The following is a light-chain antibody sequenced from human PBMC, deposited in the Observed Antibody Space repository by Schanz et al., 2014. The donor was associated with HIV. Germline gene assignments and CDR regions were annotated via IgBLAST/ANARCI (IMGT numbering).Light chain of an antibody. CDR1: QSVSSN. J-gene: IGKJ1*01. Sequence: EIVMTQSPATLSVSPGERATLSCRASQSVSSNLAWYQQKPGQAPRLLVYGASSRAAGIPDRFSGSGSGTDFTLTINRLEPEDFAVYYCQQYGVSPPWTFGQGTKVEIK. CDR3: QQYGVSPPWT. V-gene: IGKV3-20*01. CDR2: GAS.